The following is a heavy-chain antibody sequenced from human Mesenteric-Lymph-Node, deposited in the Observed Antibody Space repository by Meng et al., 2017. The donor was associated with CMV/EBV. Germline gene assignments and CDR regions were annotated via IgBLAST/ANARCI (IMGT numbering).Heavy chain of an antibody. D-gene: IGHD4-23*01. V-gene: IGHV4-34*01. CDR3: ARHQRWLKSEGGFNY. CDR1: GGSLSGYY. Sequence: QVQLQQWGAGLLKPSEAVILPRAVSGGSLSGYYWRRIRQPPGKGLEWIGQINHRGSTKYNPSLKSRVTISLDPSKNQYSRKLSSVTAADTAVYSCARHQRWLKSEGGFNYWGQGTLVTVSS. J-gene: IGHJ4*02. CDR2: INHRGST.